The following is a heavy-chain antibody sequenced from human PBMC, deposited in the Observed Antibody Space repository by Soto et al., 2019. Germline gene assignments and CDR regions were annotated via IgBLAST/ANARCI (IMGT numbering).Heavy chain of an antibody. J-gene: IGHJ6*03. V-gene: IGHV3-23*01. Sequence: EVQLLESGGGLVQPGGSLRLSCVASGFTFSRYAMSWVRQAPGKGLEWVSLVSGSGGATYYADSVKGRFTISKDNFKNTVYLQMNSLGAEDTAIYYCAKCDIVVPPAYYMDFWGKGTTVIVS. D-gene: IGHD2-15*01. CDR1: GFTFSRYA. CDR3: AKCDIVVPPAYYMDF. CDR2: VSGSGGAT.